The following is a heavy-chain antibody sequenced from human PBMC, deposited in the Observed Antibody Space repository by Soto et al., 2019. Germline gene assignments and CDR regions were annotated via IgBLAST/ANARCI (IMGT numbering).Heavy chain of an antibody. CDR2: MYHSGST. CDR3: ARGMTTVTTLDY. Sequence: QLQLQESGSGLVKPSQTLSLTCAVSGGSISSGGYSWSWLRQPPGKGLEWIGYMYHSGSTYYNPSLKCRVTRSVDRSKKQFSLKLSSVTAADTAVYYCARGMTTVTTLDYWGQGTLVTVSP. J-gene: IGHJ4*02. D-gene: IGHD4-4*01. V-gene: IGHV4-30-2*01. CDR1: GGSISSGGYS.